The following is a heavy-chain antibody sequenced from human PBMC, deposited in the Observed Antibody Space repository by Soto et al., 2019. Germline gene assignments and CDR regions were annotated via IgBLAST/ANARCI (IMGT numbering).Heavy chain of an antibody. Sequence: QVQLQESGPGLVKPSWTLSLTCAVSSGTISSSNWWPWVRQPPGKGLEWIGEIKQSGSPNYNPSLRSRVTISVDRSKGQFFLKLSSVTAADTAIYYCAGLGMVAAHREFDPWGQGTLVTVSS. V-gene: IGHV4-4*02. J-gene: IGHJ5*02. CDR2: IKQSGSP. CDR1: SGTISSSNW. D-gene: IGHD2-15*01. CDR3: AGLGMVAAHREFDP.